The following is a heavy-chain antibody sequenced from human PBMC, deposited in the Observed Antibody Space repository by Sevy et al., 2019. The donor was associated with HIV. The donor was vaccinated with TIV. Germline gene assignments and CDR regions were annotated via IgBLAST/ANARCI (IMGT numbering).Heavy chain of an antibody. V-gene: IGHV1-18*01. CDR3: ARAHCSGGRCYSLAY. Sequence: ASVKVSCKASGYTFTIYGISWVRQAPEQGLEWMGWISAYSGNTNYAQNLQGRVTMTTDTSTTTAYMELRSLRSDDTAVYYCARAHCSGGRCYSLAYWGQGTLVTVSS. CDR1: GYTFTIYG. J-gene: IGHJ4*02. CDR2: ISAYSGNT. D-gene: IGHD2-15*01.